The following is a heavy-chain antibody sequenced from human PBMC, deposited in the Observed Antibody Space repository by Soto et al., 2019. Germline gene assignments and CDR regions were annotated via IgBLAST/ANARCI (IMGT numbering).Heavy chain of an antibody. J-gene: IGHJ4*02. V-gene: IGHV3-66*01. D-gene: IGHD2-2*01. CDR3: AKDLSLGYCSSTSCAEFDY. CDR1: GFTVSSKY. CDR2: IQSGGPT. Sequence: PGGSLRLSCAASGFTVSSKYMSWVRQAPGKGLEWVSLIQSGGPTYYADSVKGRFTISRDNSKNTLYLQMNSLRAEDTAVYYCAKDLSLGYCSSTSCAEFDYRGQGTLVTVSS.